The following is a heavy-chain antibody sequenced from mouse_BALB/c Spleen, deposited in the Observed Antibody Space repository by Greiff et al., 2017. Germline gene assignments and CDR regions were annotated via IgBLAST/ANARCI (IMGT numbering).Heavy chain of an antibody. CDR2: IWSGGST. Sequence: VQLQQSGPGLVPPSQSLSITCTVSGFSLPSYGVHWVRQSPGKGLEWLGVIWSGGSTDYNAAFISRLSISKDNSKSQVFFKMNSLQANDTAIYYCARNWDGSSYVRFAYWGQGTLVTVSA. V-gene: IGHV2-2*02. CDR3: ARNWDGSSYVRFAY. CDR1: GFSLPSYG. D-gene: IGHD1-1*01. J-gene: IGHJ3*01.